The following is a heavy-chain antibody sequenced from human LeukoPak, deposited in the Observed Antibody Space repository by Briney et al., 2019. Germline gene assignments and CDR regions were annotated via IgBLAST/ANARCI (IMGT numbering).Heavy chain of an antibody. CDR3: AKAGISGGIMYQFDY. V-gene: IGHV3-23*01. CDR2: ISGSGGST. D-gene: IGHD3-16*01. CDR1: GFTFSSYA. Sequence: TGGSLRLSCAASGFTFSSYAMSWVRQAPGKGLEWVSAISGSGGSTYYADSVKGRFTISRDNSKNTLYLQMNSLRAEDTAVYYCAKAGISGGIMYQFDYWGQGTLVTVSS. J-gene: IGHJ4*02.